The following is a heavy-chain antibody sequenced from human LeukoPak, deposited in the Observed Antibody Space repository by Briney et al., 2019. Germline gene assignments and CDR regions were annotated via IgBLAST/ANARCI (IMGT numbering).Heavy chain of an antibody. CDR1: GFTFSSYG. D-gene: IGHD5-18*01. CDR3: AKDFFPDTAMDY. V-gene: IGHV3-30*18. J-gene: IGHJ4*02. Sequence: GGSLRLSCAASGFTFSSYGMHWVRQAPGKGLEWVAVISYDGSNKYYADSVKGRSTISRDNSKNTLYLQMNSLRAEDTAVYYCAKDFFPDTAMDYWGQGTLVTVSS. CDR2: ISYDGSNK.